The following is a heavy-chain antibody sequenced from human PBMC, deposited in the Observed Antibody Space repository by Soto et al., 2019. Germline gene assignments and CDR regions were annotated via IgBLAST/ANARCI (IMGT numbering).Heavy chain of an antibody. CDR3: ARQVSFWFDP. Sequence: SETLSLTCTVSGGSISSSSYYWGWIRQPPGKGLEWIGSIYYSGSTYYNPSLKSRVTISVDTSKNQFSLKLSSVTAADTAVYYCARQVSFWFDPWGRGTLVTVSS. V-gene: IGHV4-39*01. CDR1: GGSISSSSYY. CDR2: IYYSGST. J-gene: IGHJ5*02.